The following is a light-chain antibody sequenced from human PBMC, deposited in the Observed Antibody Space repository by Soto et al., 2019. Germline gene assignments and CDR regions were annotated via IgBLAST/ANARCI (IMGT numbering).Light chain of an antibody. J-gene: IGLJ1*01. CDR3: SSYTISSTYV. Sequence: QSVLTQPASVSGSPGQSIALSCTGTSSDVGGYNYVSWYQQHPGKAPKLLINDVSNRPSGVSSRFSGSKSGNTASLTISGLQAEDEADYYCSSYTISSTYVFGTGTKLTVL. V-gene: IGLV2-14*01. CDR2: DVS. CDR1: SSDVGGYNY.